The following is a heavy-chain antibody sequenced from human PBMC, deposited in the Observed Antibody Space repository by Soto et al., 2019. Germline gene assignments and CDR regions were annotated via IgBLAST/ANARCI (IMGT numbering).Heavy chain of an antibody. Sequence: EVQLVESGGGSVQPGGSLKLSCAASGFTFSGSAMHWVRQASGKGLEWVGRIRSKANSYATAYAASVKGRFTISRDDSKNTAYLQMNSLKTEDTAVYYCTRGGPFDPWGQGTLVTVSS. J-gene: IGHJ5*02. V-gene: IGHV3-73*01. CDR3: TRGGPFDP. CDR1: GFTFSGSA. CDR2: IRSKANSYAT.